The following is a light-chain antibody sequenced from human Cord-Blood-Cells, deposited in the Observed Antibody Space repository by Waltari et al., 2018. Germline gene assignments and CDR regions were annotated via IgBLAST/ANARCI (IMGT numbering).Light chain of an antibody. J-gene: IGLJ3*02. CDR3: CSYAGSSTWV. CDR2: EGS. V-gene: IGLV2-23*01. CDR1: RRDVGSYNL. Sequence: QSALTQPASVSASPGQSITNSCTVTRRDVGSYNLVSWYQQHPGKAPKLMIYEGSKRPSGVSNRFSGSKSGNTASLTISGRQAEDEADYYCCSYAGSSTWVFGGGTKLTVL.